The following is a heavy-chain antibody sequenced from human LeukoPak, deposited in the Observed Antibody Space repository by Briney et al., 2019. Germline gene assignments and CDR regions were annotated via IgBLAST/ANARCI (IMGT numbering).Heavy chain of an antibody. J-gene: IGHJ4*02. CDR2: IYTSGST. Sequence: SQTLSLTCTVSGGSISSYYWSWIRQPAGKGLEWIGRIYTSGSTNYNPSLKSRVTMSVDTSKNQFSLKLSSVTAADTAVYYCARDSPYYDILTGYPRPFDYWGQGTLVTVSS. CDR1: GGSISSYY. V-gene: IGHV4-4*07. D-gene: IGHD3-9*01. CDR3: ARDSPYYDILTGYPRPFDY.